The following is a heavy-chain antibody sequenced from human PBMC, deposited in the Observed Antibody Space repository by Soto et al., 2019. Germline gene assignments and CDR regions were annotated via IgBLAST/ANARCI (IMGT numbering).Heavy chain of an antibody. CDR3: ARGEAVAGTSGFDP. J-gene: IGHJ5*02. D-gene: IGHD6-19*01. CDR1: GFTFSDYY. V-gene: IGHV3-11*06. CDR2: ISSSSSYT. Sequence: QVQLVESGGGLVQPGGSLRLSCAASGFTFSDYYMSWIRQAPGKGLEWVSYISSSSSYTNYADSVKGRFTISRDNAKNSLYLQMNSLRAEDTAVYYCARGEAVAGTSGFDPWGQGTLVTVSS.